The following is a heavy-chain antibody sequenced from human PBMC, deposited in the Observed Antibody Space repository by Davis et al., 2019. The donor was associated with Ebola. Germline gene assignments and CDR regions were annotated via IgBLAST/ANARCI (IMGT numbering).Heavy chain of an antibody. CDR2: ITGSGGSA. Sequence: PGGSLRLSCAASGFTFSSYWMSWVRQAPGKGLEWVSGITGSGGSAYYADSVTGRFTISRDNSNSTLSLQMNSLRADDTAIYYCAKGAYCGVDCSSRPGGLEIWGQGTTVTVSS. CDR1: GFTFSSYW. D-gene: IGHD2-21*01. J-gene: IGHJ3*02. CDR3: AKGAYCGVDCSSRPGGLEI. V-gene: IGHV3-23*01.